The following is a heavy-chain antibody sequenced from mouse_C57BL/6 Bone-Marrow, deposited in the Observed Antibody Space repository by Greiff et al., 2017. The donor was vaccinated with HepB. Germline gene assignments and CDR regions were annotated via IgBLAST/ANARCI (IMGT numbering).Heavy chain of an antibody. CDR1: GYTFTDYY. Sequence: EVQLQQSGPVLVKPGASVKMSCKASGYTFTDYYMNWVKQSHGKSLEWIGVINPYNGGTSYNQKFKGKATLTVDKSSSTAYMELNSLTSEDSAVYYCARKGVWLDYFDYWGQGTTLTVSS. V-gene: IGHV1-19*01. J-gene: IGHJ2*01. CDR3: ARKGVWLDYFDY. CDR2: INPYNGGT. D-gene: IGHD2-2*01.